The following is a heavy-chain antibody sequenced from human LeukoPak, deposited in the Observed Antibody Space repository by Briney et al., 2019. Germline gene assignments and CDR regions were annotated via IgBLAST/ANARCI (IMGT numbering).Heavy chain of an antibody. CDR1: GGSISSGGYS. CDR3: ARGLGYYYYGMDV. CDR2: IYHSGST. V-gene: IGHV4-30-2*01. J-gene: IGHJ6*02. Sequence: SETLSLTCAVSGGSISSGGYSWSWIRQPPGKGLEWIGYIYHSGSTYYNPSLKSRVTISVDTSKNQFSLKLSSVTAADTAVYYCARGLGYYYYGMDVWGQGTTVTVSS.